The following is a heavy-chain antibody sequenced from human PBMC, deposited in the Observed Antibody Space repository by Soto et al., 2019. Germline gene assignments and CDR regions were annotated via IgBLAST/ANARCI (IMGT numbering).Heavy chain of an antibody. Sequence: QITLKESGPTLVKPTQTLTLTCTFSGFSLSTSGVGVGWIRQPPGKALERLALIYWDDDKRYSPSLKSRLTITKDTSKNQVVLTMTNMDPVDTATYYCAHIISGWVIFDYWGQGTLVTVSS. V-gene: IGHV2-5*02. CDR3: AHIISGWVIFDY. D-gene: IGHD6-19*01. CDR2: IYWDDDK. J-gene: IGHJ4*02. CDR1: GFSLSTSGVG.